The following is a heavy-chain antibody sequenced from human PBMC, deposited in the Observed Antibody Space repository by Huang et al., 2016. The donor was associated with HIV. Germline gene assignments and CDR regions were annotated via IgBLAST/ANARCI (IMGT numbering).Heavy chain of an antibody. J-gene: IGHJ4*02. Sequence: EVQLVESGGGLVQPGRSLRLSCAASGFTFDDYAMHWVRQAPGKGLDWVSCSSWNSGSIGYADSVKGRFTISRDNAKNSLYLQMNSLRTEDTALYYCAKDIGIAVAGTMDYWGQGTLVTVSS. CDR2: SSWNSGSI. CDR1: GFTFDDYA. V-gene: IGHV3-9*01. CDR3: AKDIGIAVAGTMDY. D-gene: IGHD6-19*01.